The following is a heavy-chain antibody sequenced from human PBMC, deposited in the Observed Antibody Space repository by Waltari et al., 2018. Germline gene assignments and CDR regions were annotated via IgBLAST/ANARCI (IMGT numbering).Heavy chain of an antibody. V-gene: IGHV3-21*01. CDR1: GFSFSSDS. D-gene: IGHD7-27*01. J-gene: IGHJ4*02. CDR3: VSGGWGFYFDY. Sequence: VRLVESGGGLVQPGGSLRLSCGASGFSFSSDSMNWVRQAPGKGLEWVSSISSSTTYIHYADSVKGRFTISRDNAKNSLYLQMNSLRVEDTAVYYCVSGGWGFYFDYWGQGTVVTVSS. CDR2: ISSSTTYI.